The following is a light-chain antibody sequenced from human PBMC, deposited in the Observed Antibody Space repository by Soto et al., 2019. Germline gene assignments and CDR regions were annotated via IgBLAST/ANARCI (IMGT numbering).Light chain of an antibody. CDR2: GAS. J-gene: IGKJ4*01. V-gene: IGKV3-15*01. CDR3: QQYDNWPPLT. Sequence: EIVMTQSPATLSVSPGERATLSCRASQSVSSNLAWYQQIPGQAPRLLIYGASTRATGIPARFSGSGSRTEFTLTISSLQSEDFGVYYCQQYDNWPPLTFGGGTKVEIK. CDR1: QSVSSN.